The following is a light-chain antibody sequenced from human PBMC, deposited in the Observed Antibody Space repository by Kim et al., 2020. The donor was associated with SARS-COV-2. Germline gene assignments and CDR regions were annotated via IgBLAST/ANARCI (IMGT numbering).Light chain of an antibody. Sequence: SLSPGESATLSCRASQSVSSYLAWYQQKPGQAPRLLIYDASNRATGIPARFSGSGFGTDFTLTISSLEPEDFAVYYCQQRSNWLTFGGGTKVDIK. V-gene: IGKV3-11*01. CDR3: QQRSNWLT. CDR1: QSVSSY. CDR2: DAS. J-gene: IGKJ4*01.